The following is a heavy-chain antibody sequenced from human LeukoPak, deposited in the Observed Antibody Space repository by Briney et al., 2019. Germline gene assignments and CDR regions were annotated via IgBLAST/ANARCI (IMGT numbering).Heavy chain of an antibody. Sequence: QPGGSLSLSCAASGFTFSNCAMSWVRQAPGKGLEWVSAISGSGGSTYYADSVKGRFTISRDNSKNTLYLQMKSLRAEDTALYYCAKALGDYSSAWYAKYFHHWGQGTLVTVSS. CDR1: GFTFSNCA. D-gene: IGHD6-19*01. CDR2: ISGSGGST. CDR3: AKALGDYSSAWYAKYFHH. J-gene: IGHJ1*01. V-gene: IGHV3-23*01.